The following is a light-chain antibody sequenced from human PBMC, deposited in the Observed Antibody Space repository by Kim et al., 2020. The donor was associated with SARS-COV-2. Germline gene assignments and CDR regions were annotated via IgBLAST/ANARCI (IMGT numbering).Light chain of an antibody. CDR3: QQYSSSPAT. Sequence: EIVLTQSPGTLSLSPGERATLSCRASQSVSSYYLAWYQQKPGQAPRLLIYGASSRATGIPDRFSGSGSGTDFTLTITRLEPEDFAVYYCQQYSSSPATFGQGTKLDIK. V-gene: IGKV3-20*01. CDR1: QSVSSYY. CDR2: GAS. J-gene: IGKJ1*01.